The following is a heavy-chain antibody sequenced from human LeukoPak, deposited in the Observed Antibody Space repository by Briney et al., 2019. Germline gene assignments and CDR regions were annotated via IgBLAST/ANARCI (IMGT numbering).Heavy chain of an antibody. J-gene: IGHJ5*02. CDR2: INPSGGST. CDR1: GYTFTSYY. D-gene: IGHD4-17*01. CDR3: ARDPSDTHYGDYVNNWFDP. V-gene: IGHV1-46*01. Sequence: ASVKVSCKASGYTFTSYYMHWVRQAPGQGLEWMGIINPSGGSTSYAQKFQGRVTMTRDTSTSTVYMELSSLRSEDTAVYYCARDPSDTHYGDYVNNWFDPWGQGTLVTVSS.